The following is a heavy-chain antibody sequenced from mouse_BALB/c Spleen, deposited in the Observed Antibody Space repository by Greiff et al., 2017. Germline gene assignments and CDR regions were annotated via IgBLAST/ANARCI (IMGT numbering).Heavy chain of an antibody. CDR2: IYPGDGDT. V-gene: IGHV1-87*01. CDR3: ARKYGNYDYFDY. CDR1: GYTFTSYW. J-gene: IGHJ2*01. D-gene: IGHD2-10*02. Sequence: QVQLQQSGAELARPGASVKLSCKASGYTFTSYWMQWVKQRPGQGLEWIGAIYPGDGDTRYTQKFKGKATLTADKSSSTAYMQLSSLASEDSAVYYCARKYGNYDYFDYWGQGTTLTVSS.